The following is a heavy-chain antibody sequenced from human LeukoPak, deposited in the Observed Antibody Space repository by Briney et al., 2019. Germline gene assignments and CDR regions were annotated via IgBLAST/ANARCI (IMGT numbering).Heavy chain of an antibody. J-gene: IGHJ1*01. CDR2: IYYSGST. Sequence: SETLSLTCTVSGRSMSGYFWSWIRQPPGKGLEWIGYIYYSGSTNYNPSLKSRVIISVDTSKNQFSLTLSSVTAADTAVYYCARSITSSWYGDFQHWGQGTLVTVSS. D-gene: IGHD6-13*01. CDR3: ARSITSSWYGDFQH. V-gene: IGHV4-59*01. CDR1: GRSMSGYF.